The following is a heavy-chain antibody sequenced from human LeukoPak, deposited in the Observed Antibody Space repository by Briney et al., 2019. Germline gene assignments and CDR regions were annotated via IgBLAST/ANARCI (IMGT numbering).Heavy chain of an antibody. CDR3: ARVNREMATITP. CDR1: GASISSSSYY. D-gene: IGHD5-24*01. V-gene: IGHV4-39*01. Sequence: SETLSLTCTVSGASISSSSYYWGWIRQPPGKGLEWIGSIYYSGSTDYNPSLKSRVSISIDTSKNQFSLKLSSVTAADTAVYYCARVNREMATITPWGQGTLVTVSS. CDR2: IYYSGST. J-gene: IGHJ4*02.